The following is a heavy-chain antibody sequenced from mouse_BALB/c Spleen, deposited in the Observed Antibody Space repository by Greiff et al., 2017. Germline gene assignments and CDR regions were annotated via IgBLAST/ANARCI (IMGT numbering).Heavy chain of an antibody. V-gene: IGHV1-37*01. CDR2: INPYNGDT. Sequence: EVKLEESGPELVKPGASVKISCKASGYSFTGYFMNWVKQSHGKSLEWIGRINPYNGDTFYNQKFKGKATLTVDKSSSTAHMELLSLTSEDSAVYYCGRGGYDGVYYAMDYWGQGTSVTVSS. CDR1: GYSFTGYF. D-gene: IGHD2-2*01. J-gene: IGHJ4*01. CDR3: GRGGYDGVYYAMDY.